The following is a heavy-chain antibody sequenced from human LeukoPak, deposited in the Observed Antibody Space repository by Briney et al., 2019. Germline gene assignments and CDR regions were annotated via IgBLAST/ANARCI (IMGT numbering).Heavy chain of an antibody. J-gene: IGHJ3*02. Sequence: PSETLSLTCTVSGGSISSISYYWGWIRQPPGKGLEWIGSIYYSGSTYYNPSLKSRVTISVDTSRKKFFLKLTSVTAADTAVYYCAREDSDNTDDAFDIWGQGTVVTVSS. V-gene: IGHV4-39*02. CDR1: GGSISSISYY. CDR2: IYYSGST. CDR3: AREDSDNTDDAFDI. D-gene: IGHD1-14*01.